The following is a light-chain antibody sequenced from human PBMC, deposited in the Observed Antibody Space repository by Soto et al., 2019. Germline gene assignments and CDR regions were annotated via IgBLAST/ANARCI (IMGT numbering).Light chain of an antibody. Sequence: QLVLTQSPSASASLGASVKLTCTLSSGHSSYAIAWHQQQPEKGPRYLMKLSSDGSHSKGDGIPDRFPGSSSGAERYLTISSLQSEDEADYYCQTWDTGARVVFGGGTKLTVL. V-gene: IGLV4-69*01. CDR1: SGHSSYA. CDR3: QTWDTGARVV. J-gene: IGLJ2*01. CDR2: LSSDGSH.